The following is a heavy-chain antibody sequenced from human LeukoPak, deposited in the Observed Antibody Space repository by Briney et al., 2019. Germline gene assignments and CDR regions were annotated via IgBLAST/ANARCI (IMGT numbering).Heavy chain of an antibody. J-gene: IGHJ5*02. CDR3: ATSSSWYSFWFDP. CDR1: GGTFSSYA. CDR2: IIPIFGTA. V-gene: IGHV1-69*05. D-gene: IGHD6-13*01. Sequence: ASVKVSCKASGGTFSSYAISWVRQAPGQGLEWMGGIIPIFGTANYAQKFQGRVTITTDESTSTAYMELSSLRSGDTAVYYCATSSSWYSFWFDPWGQGTLVTVSS.